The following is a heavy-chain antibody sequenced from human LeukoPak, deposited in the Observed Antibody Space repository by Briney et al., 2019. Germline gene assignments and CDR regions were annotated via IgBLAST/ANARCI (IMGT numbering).Heavy chain of an antibody. J-gene: IGHJ2*01. CDR3: ARGSDHYDSSGYRYFDL. D-gene: IGHD3-22*01. CDR2: IYYSGST. Sequence: PSETLSLTCTVPGGSIRSYFWSWIRQPPGKGLEWIGYIYYSGSTNYNPSLKSRVTISVDTSKNQFSLKLSSVTAADTAVYYCARGSDHYDSSGYRYFDLWGRGTLATVSS. V-gene: IGHV4-59*01. CDR1: GGSIRSYF.